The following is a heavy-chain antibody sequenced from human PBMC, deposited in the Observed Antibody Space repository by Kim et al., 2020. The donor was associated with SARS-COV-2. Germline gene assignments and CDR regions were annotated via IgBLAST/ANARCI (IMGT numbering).Heavy chain of an antibody. V-gene: IGHV4-31*02. Sequence: PSLKSRVTISVDTSKNQFSLELSPVTAADTAVDYCARDRQLRFLVRYFDYWGQGTLVTVSS. J-gene: IGHJ4*02. CDR3: ARDRQLRFLVRYFDY. D-gene: IGHD3-3*01.